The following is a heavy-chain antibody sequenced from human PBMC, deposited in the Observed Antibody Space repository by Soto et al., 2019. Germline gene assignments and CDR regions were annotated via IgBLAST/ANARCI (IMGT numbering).Heavy chain of an antibody. CDR2: INRDGSKK. J-gene: IGHJ3*02. Sequence: EVQLEQSGGDLVQPGGSLRLSCAASGFTLSAYWMTWVRQAPGKGLEWVANINRDGSKKSYLDSERGRFTISRDNVGNSLYLQMDSLRANDTALSYCARDVSPGRSSLCLDAFDIWGQGTMVTVSS. V-gene: IGHV3-7*04. CDR1: GFTLSAYW. CDR3: ARDVSPGRSSLCLDAFDI. D-gene: IGHD6-19*01.